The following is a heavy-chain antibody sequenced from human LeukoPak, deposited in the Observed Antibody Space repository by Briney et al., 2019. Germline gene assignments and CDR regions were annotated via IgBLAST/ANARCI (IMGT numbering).Heavy chain of an antibody. V-gene: IGHV3-30*04. CDR1: GFTLISYP. J-gene: IGHJ4*02. D-gene: IGHD1-26*01. CDR2: ISYGGKTK. CDR3: ARDSRRGSPDYLDY. Sequence: PGGSLRLSCAASGFTLISYPMHWVRQAPGKGLEWVAVISYGGKTKLHADSVKGRFTISRDVSKSALYLELSSLRDEDTAVYYCARDSRRGSPDYLDYWVQGTLVTVSS.